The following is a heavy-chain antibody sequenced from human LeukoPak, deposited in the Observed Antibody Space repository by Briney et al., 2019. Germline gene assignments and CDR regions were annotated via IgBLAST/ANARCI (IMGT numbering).Heavy chain of an antibody. V-gene: IGHV3-23*01. D-gene: IGHD6-13*01. CDR3: AKDGQQQLVYYFDC. CDR2: ISGSGGST. Sequence: GGSLRLSCAASGFTFSSYAMSWVRQAPGKGLEWVSAISGSGGSTYYADSVKGRFTISRDNSKNTLYLQVNSLRAEDTAIYYCAKDGQQQLVYYFDCWGQGTLVTVSS. J-gene: IGHJ4*02. CDR1: GFTFSSYA.